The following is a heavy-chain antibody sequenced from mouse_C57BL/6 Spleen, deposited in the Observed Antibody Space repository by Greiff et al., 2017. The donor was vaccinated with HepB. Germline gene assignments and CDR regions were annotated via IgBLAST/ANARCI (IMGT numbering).Heavy chain of an antibody. J-gene: IGHJ4*01. CDR3: ARGPITTVVEDAMDY. Sequence: QVQLKESGAELVRPGASVKLSCKASGYTFTDYYINWVKQRPGQGLEWIARIYPGSGNTYYNEKFKGKATLTAEKSSSTAYMQLSSLTSEDSAVYFCARGPITTVVEDAMDYWGQGTSVTVSS. V-gene: IGHV1-76*01. D-gene: IGHD1-1*01. CDR2: IYPGSGNT. CDR1: GYTFTDYY.